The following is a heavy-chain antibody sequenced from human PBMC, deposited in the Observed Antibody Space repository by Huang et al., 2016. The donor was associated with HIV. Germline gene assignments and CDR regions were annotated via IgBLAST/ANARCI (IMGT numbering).Heavy chain of an antibody. CDR2: IDHRGTT. J-gene: IGHJ4*02. CDR1: GGAFSGHY. Sequence: QVRLHQWGTGVLKPSETLSLKCAVYGGAFSGHYWTWIRTSPGKGLEWIGEIDHRGTTSSNPSLKSRLTLSVDTSKSQFYLNLTSVTATDTATYYCARPRMTEGNSDSTWSFFDSWGQGTLVIVSS. CDR3: ARPRMTEGNSDSTWSFFDS. D-gene: IGHD3-9*01. V-gene: IGHV4-34*01.